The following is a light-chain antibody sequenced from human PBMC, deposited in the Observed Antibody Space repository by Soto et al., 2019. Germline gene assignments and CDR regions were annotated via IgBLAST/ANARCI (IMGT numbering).Light chain of an antibody. CDR1: SSNIGAGYD. J-gene: IGLJ3*02. CDR3: QSYDSSLSEV. CDR2: GNS. Sequence: QSVLTQPPSVSGAPGQRVTISCTGSSSNIGAGYDVHWYQQLPGTAPKLLIYGNSNRPSGVPDRFSGSKSGTSASLAITGLQAADEADYYCQSYDSSLSEVFGGGTKLTVL. V-gene: IGLV1-40*01.